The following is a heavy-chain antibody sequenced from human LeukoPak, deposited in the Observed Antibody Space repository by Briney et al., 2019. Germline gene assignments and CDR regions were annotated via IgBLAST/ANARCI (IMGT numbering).Heavy chain of an antibody. CDR2: INPKSGGT. J-gene: IGHJ4*02. D-gene: IGHD3-22*01. V-gene: IGHV1-2*02. CDR3: ARDKWYYDSSGYYYVGGLDY. Sequence: ASVKVSCKASGYTFTDYFMNWVRQAPGQGLEWMGWINPKSGGTVYAQKLQGRVTMTTDTSTSTAYMELRSLRSDDTAVYYCARDKWYYDSSGYYYVGGLDYWGQGTLVTVSS. CDR1: GYTFTDYF.